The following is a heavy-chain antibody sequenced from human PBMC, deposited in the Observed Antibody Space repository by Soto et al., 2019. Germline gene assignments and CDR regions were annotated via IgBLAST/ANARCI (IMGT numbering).Heavy chain of an antibody. CDR2: ISSSGSTI. CDR1: GFTFSDYY. D-gene: IGHD5-12*01. J-gene: IGHJ6*03. Sequence: GGSLRLSCAASGFTFSDYYMSWIRQAPGKGLEWVSYISSSGSTIYYADSVKGRFTISRDNAKNSLYLQMNSLRAEDTAVYYCAREPRMGGYDYWSYYYYLDVWGKGTTVTGSS. V-gene: IGHV3-11*01. CDR3: AREPRMGGYDYWSYYYYLDV.